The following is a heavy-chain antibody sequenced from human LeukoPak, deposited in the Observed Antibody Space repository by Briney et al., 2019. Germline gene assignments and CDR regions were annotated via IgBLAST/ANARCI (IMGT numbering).Heavy chain of an antibody. V-gene: IGHV3-7*01. CDR2: IKQDGSEK. D-gene: IGHD3-22*01. CDR1: GFTFSSYW. J-gene: IGHJ3*02. Sequence: HPGGSLRLSCAASGFTFSSYWMSWVRQAPGKGLEWVANIKQDGSEKYYVDSVKGRFTISRDNAKNSLYLQMNGLRAEDTAVYYCARIYYDSSGYYDEWAFDIWGQGTMVTVSS. CDR3: ARIYYDSSGYYDEWAFDI.